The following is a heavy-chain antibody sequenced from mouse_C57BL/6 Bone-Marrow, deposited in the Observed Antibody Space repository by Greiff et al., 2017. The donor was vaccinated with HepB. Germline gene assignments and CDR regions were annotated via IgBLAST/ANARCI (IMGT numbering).Heavy chain of an antibody. Sequence: EVKLVESGPELVKPGASVKISCKASGYTFTDYYMNWVKQSHGKSLEWIGDINPNNGGTSYNQKFKGKATLTVDKSSSTAYRELRSLTSEDSAVYYCAREGDYYSNYYAMDYWGQGTSVTVSS. J-gene: IGHJ4*01. CDR2: INPNNGGT. CDR1: GYTFTDYY. D-gene: IGHD2-5*01. V-gene: IGHV1-26*01. CDR3: AREGDYYSNYYAMDY.